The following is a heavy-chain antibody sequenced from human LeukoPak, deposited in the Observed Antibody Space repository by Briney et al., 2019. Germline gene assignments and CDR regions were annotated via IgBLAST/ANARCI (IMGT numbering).Heavy chain of an antibody. J-gene: IGHJ4*02. Sequence: GESLKISCKGSGYSFTSYWIGWVRQMPGKGLEWMGIIYPGDSDTRYSPSFQGQVTISADKSISTAYLQWSSPKASDTAMYYCARLPVAYYYGSGSYLYFDYWGQGTLVTVSS. CDR1: GYSFTSYW. V-gene: IGHV5-51*01. CDR3: ARLPVAYYYGSGSYLYFDY. CDR2: IYPGDSDT. D-gene: IGHD3-10*01.